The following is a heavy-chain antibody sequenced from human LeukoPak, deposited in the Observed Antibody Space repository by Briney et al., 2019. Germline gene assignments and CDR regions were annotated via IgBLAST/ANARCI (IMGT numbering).Heavy chain of an antibody. Sequence: GGSLRLSCAASGFTFSSYEMNWVRQAPGKGLEWVSYISSSGSTIYYADSVKGRFTISRVNAKNSLYLQMNSLRAEDTAVYYCARLLYYGMDVWGQGTTVTVSS. V-gene: IGHV3-48*03. CDR2: ISSSGSTI. CDR3: ARLLYYGMDV. J-gene: IGHJ6*02. CDR1: GFTFSSYE.